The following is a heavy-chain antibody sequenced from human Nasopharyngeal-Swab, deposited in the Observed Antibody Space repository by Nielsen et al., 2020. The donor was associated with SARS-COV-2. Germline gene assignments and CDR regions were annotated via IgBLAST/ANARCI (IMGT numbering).Heavy chain of an antibody. CDR2: ISGSGGST. Sequence: GGSLRLSCAASGFTFSSYAMSWVRQAPGKGLEWVSAISGSGGSTYYADSVKGRFTISRDNSKNTLYLQMNSLRAEDTAVYYCAKSVESGIAAAATYYFDYWGQGTRVTVSS. V-gene: IGHV3-23*01. CDR3: AKSVESGIAAAATYYFDY. J-gene: IGHJ4*02. CDR1: GFTFSSYA. D-gene: IGHD6-13*01.